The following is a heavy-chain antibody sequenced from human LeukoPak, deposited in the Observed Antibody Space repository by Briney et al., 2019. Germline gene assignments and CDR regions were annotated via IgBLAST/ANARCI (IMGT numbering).Heavy chain of an antibody. CDR2: INSDGSST. Sequence: GGSLRLSCAASGFTFSSYWMHWVRQAPGKGLVWVSRINSDGSSTSYADSVKGRFTISRDNAKNTLYLQMNSLRAEDTAVYYRAKVEYSSGWFQEEYYFDYWGQGTLVTVSS. D-gene: IGHD6-19*01. J-gene: IGHJ4*02. CDR1: GFTFSSYW. CDR3: AKVEYSSGWFQEEYYFDY. V-gene: IGHV3-74*01.